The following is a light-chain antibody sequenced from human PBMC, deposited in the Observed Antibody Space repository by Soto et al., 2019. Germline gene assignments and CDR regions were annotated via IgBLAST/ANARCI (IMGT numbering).Light chain of an antibody. CDR3: QQYGTSPWT. CDR1: QSVSSSY. V-gene: IGKV3-20*01. J-gene: IGKJ1*01. CDR2: GAS. Sequence: EIVLTQSPGTLSLSPGERATLSCRASQSVSSSYLAWYQQKPGQAPSLLIYGASSRATGIPDRFSGSGSGTDFPLTISRLEPEDFAVYYCQQYGTSPWTFGQGTKVEI.